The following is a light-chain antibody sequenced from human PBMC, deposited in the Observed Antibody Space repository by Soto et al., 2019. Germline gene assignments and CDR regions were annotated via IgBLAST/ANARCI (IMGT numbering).Light chain of an antibody. Sequence: QSALTQPASVSGSPGQSITIPCTGTSSDVGAYNYVSWYQQHPGKAPKLMIYDVSNRPSGVSNRFSGSKSGNTASLTISGLQAEDEADYYCSSYTSSSTVVFGGGTKVTVL. V-gene: IGLV2-14*03. CDR3: SSYTSSSTVV. CDR2: DVS. CDR1: SSDVGAYNY. J-gene: IGLJ2*01.